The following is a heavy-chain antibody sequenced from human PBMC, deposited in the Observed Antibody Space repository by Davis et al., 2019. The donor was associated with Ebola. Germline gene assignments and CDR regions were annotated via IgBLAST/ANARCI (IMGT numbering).Heavy chain of an antibody. Sequence: PSETLSLTCAVYGGSFSGYYWSWIRQPPGKGLEWIGEINHSGSTNYNPSLKSRVTISVDTSKNQFSLKLSSVTAADTAVYYCAREGAGYCSSTSCHNRPQVFDPWGQGTLVTVSS. D-gene: IGHD2-2*01. CDR3: AREGAGYCSSTSCHNRPQVFDP. CDR1: GGSFSGYY. V-gene: IGHV4-34*01. J-gene: IGHJ5*02. CDR2: INHSGST.